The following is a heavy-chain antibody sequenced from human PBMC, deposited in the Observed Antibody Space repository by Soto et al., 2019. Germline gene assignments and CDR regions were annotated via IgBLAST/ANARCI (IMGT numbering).Heavy chain of an antibody. D-gene: IGHD6-19*01. CDR3: ASATSISVAGKET. Sequence: QVQLVQSGGEVKKPGASVKVSCKASGDTVTKYGISWVRQAPGQGLEGLGWISFYNGHTNYALKFQDRITFTTDTSTTTASMELRSLTSDETAVYWWASATSISVAGKETWGQGALVTVSS. CDR2: ISFYNGHT. CDR1: GDTVTKYG. J-gene: IGHJ4*02. V-gene: IGHV1-18*01.